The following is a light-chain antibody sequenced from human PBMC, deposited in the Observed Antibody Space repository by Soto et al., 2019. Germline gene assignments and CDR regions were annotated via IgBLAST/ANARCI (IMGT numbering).Light chain of an antibody. CDR3: QQYGSSLP. CDR1: QSVSSSH. CDR2: GAS. Sequence: SLSPGERATLSCRAIQSVSSSHLAWYQQKPGQAPRLFIYGASSRATGIPDRFSGSGSGTEFTLTISRLQSEDFAVDYCQQYGSSLPFGGGTKVEIK. J-gene: IGKJ4*01. V-gene: IGKV3-20*01.